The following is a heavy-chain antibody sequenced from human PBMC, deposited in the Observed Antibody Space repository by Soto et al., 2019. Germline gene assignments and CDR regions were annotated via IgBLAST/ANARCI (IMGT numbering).Heavy chain of an antibody. CDR1: GFTFSSYS. CDR3: VRGGRGYTRDDVFDI. CDR2: ISAFSSPI. D-gene: IGHD2-2*02. V-gene: IGHV3-21*06. Sequence: EAQLVESGGGLVKPGGSLRLSCVDSGFTFSSYSMNWVRQAPGKGLEWVSSISAFSSPIFYADSVKGQYTISRDNAKNSLYLQMSSLRAEDTAVYYCVRGGRGYTRDDVFDIWGQGTMVTVSS. J-gene: IGHJ3*02.